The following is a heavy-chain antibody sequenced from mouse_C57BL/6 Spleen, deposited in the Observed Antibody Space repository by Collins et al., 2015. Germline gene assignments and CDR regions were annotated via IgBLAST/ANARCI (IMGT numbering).Heavy chain of an antibody. CDR2: ISYSGST. CDR1: GYSITSDYA. D-gene: IGHD2-1*01. CDR3: ARWDDNYAYYIMDY. Sequence: DVQLQESGPGLVKPSQSLSLTCTVTGYSITSDYAWNWIRQFPGNKLEWMGYISYSGSTSYNPSLKSRISITRDTSKNQFFLQLNSVTTEDTATYYCARWDDNYAYYIMDYWGQGTSVTVSS. J-gene: IGHJ4*01. V-gene: IGHV3-2*02.